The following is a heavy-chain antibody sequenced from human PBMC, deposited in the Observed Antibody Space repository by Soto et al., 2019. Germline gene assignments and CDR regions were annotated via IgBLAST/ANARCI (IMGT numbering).Heavy chain of an antibody. D-gene: IGHD2-2*01. CDR1: GGSISSSSYY. V-gene: IGHV4-39*01. CDR3: ASWSRDHRTTIVVVPAAMNNWFDP. Sequence: SETLSLTCTVSGGSISSSSYYWGWIRQPPGKGLEWIGSIYYSGSTYYNPSLKSRVTISVDTSKNQFSLKLSSVTAADTAVYYCASWSRDHRTTIVVVPAAMNNWFDPWGQGTLVTVSS. CDR2: IYYSGST. J-gene: IGHJ5*02.